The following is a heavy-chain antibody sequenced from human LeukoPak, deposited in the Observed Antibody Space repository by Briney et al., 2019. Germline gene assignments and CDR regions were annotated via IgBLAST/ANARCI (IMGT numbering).Heavy chain of an antibody. V-gene: IGHV4-4*02. CDR2: IYHSGST. D-gene: IGHD3-10*01. J-gene: IGHJ6*03. CDR3: ARVYGSGSYRFYYYYMDV. CDR1: GGSISSRNW. Sequence: SETLSLTCAVSGGSISSRNWWSWVRQPPGKGLEWIGEIYHSGSTNYNPSLKTRVTISVDKSKNQFSLKLSSVTAADTAVYYCARVYGSGSYRFYYYYMDVWGKGTTVTISS.